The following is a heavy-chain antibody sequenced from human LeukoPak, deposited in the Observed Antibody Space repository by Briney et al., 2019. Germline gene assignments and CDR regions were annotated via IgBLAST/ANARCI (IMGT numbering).Heavy chain of an antibody. Sequence: PGGSLRLSCTASGFTFSAYSMNWVRQAPGKGLEWVSAISGSGGTTYYADSVKGRFTISRDNSKNTLYLQMNSLRAEDTAVYYCARDRLGSFFDYWGQGTLVTVSS. CDR1: GFTFSAYS. CDR3: ARDRLGSFFDY. V-gene: IGHV3-23*01. CDR2: ISGSGGTT. J-gene: IGHJ4*02. D-gene: IGHD1-26*01.